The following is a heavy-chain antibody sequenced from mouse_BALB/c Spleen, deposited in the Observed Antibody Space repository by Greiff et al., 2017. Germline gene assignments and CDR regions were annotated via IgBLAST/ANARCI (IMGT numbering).Heavy chain of an antibody. Sequence: VQLQESGPELVKPGASVRISCKASGYTFTSYYIHWVKQRPGQGLEWIGWIYPGNVNTKYNEKFKGKATLTADKSSSTAYMQLSSLTSEDSAVYYCARADYDGPFAYWGQGTLVTVSA. D-gene: IGHD2-4*01. CDR2: IYPGNVNT. V-gene: IGHV1S56*01. J-gene: IGHJ3*01. CDR1: GYTFTSYY. CDR3: ARADYDGPFAY.